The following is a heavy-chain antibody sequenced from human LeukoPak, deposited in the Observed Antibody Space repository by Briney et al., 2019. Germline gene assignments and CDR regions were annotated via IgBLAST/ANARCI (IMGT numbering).Heavy chain of an antibody. CDR2: ISGSGGST. V-gene: IGHV3-23*01. Sequence: GGSLRLSCAASGFTFSSYAMSWVRQAPGKGLEWGSAISGSGGSTYYADSVKGRFTISRDNSKNTLYLQMHSLRAEDTAVYSCAKDDIAVSGTDYWGQGTLVAASS. J-gene: IGHJ4*02. CDR3: AKDDIAVSGTDY. D-gene: IGHD6-19*01. CDR1: GFTFSSYA.